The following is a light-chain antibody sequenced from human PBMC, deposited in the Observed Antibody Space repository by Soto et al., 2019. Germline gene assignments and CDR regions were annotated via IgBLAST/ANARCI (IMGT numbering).Light chain of an antibody. CDR2: DAS. CDR3: QQYGGSPVT. V-gene: IGKV3D-20*01. Sequence: DIVLTQSPATLSLSPGASATLSCEASQSVSSRFLAWYQQKPGRAPRVLIYDASTRATGVPDRFSGSGSGTDFTLTISRLEPEDFAVYYCQQYGGSPVTFGQGTRLEIK. J-gene: IGKJ5*01. CDR1: QSVSSRF.